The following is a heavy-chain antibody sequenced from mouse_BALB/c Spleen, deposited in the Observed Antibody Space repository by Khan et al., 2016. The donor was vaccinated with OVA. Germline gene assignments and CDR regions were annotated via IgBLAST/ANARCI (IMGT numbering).Heavy chain of an antibody. J-gene: IGHJ3*01. CDR3: ARRLIYYGYDAGFAY. CDR2: INPYNDGT. V-gene: IGHV1S136*01. Sequence: QSGPELVKPGASVKMSCKASGYTFTSYVMHWVKQKPGQGLEWIGYINPYNDGTKYNEKFKGKATLTSDKSSTTAYMELSSLTSEDSAVYYCARRLIYYGYDAGFAYWGQGTLVTVSA. CDR1: GYTFTSYV. D-gene: IGHD2-2*01.